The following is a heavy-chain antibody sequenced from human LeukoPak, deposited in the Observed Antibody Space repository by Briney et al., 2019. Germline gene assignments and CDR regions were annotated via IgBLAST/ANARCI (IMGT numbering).Heavy chain of an antibody. D-gene: IGHD3-10*01. CDR2: IKQDGSEK. CDR1: GFTFSSYW. CDR3: ARDAQITMVRGVIIECDAFDI. V-gene: IGHV3-7*01. Sequence: PGGSLRLSCAASGFTFSSYWMSWVRQAPGKGLEWVANIKQDGSEKYYVDSVKGRFTISRDNAKNSLYLQMNSLRAEDTAVYYCARDAQITMVRGVIIECDAFDIWGQGTMVTVSS. J-gene: IGHJ3*02.